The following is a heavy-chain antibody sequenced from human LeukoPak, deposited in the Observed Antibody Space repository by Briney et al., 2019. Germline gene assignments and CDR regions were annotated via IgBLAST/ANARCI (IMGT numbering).Heavy chain of an antibody. CDR2: INHSGST. CDR3: ARGKAPWRTGWFDP. J-gene: IGHJ5*02. Sequence: SETLSLTCAVYGGSFSGYYWSWIRQPPGKGLEWIGEINHSGSTNYNPSLKSRVTISVDTSKNQFSLKLSSVTAADTAVYYCARGKAPWRTGWFDPWGQGTLVTVSS. CDR1: GGSFSGYY. D-gene: IGHD1-1*01. V-gene: IGHV4-34*01.